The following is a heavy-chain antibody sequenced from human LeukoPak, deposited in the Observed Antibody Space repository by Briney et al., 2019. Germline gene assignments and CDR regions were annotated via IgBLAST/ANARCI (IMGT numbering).Heavy chain of an antibody. J-gene: IGHJ5*02. Sequence: GGSLRLSCAASGFTFSSYGMHWVRQAPGKGLEWVAVISYDGSNKYYADSVKGRFTISRDNSKNTLYLQMNSLRAEDTAVYYCAKAPSYDFWSGYSGQNWFDPWGQGTLVTVSS. V-gene: IGHV3-30*18. D-gene: IGHD3-3*01. CDR2: ISYDGSNK. CDR1: GFTFSSYG. CDR3: AKAPSYDFWSGYSGQNWFDP.